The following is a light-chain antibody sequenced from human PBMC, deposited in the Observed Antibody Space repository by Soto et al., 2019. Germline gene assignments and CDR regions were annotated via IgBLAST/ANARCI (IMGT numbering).Light chain of an antibody. CDR1: ALPKQY. J-gene: IGLJ3*02. CDR3: QTADSSGTWV. V-gene: IGLV3-25*02. CDR2: KDS. Sequence: SYELTQPPSVSVSPGQTARLTCSGDALPKQYAYWYQQKPGQAPVLVIYKDSERPSGIPERFSGSSSGTTVTLTISGVQAEEEADYYCQTADSSGTWVFGGGTKLTVL.